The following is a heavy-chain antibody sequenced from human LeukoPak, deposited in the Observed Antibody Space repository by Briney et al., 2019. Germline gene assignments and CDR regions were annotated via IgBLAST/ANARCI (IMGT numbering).Heavy chain of an antibody. J-gene: IGHJ4*02. D-gene: IGHD2-2*01. V-gene: IGHV4-61*02. CDR2: IYTSGST. Sequence: SETLSLTCTVSGGSISSGDYYWSWIRQPAGKGLERIGRIYTSGSTNYNPSLKSRVTISVDTSKNQFSLKLSSVTAADTAVYYCARGVFCSSTSCYFPDFDYWGQGTLVTVSS. CDR1: GGSISSGDYY. CDR3: ARGVFCSSTSCYFPDFDY.